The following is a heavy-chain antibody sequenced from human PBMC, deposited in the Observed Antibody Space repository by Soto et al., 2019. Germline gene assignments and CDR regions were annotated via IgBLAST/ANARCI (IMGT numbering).Heavy chain of an antibody. V-gene: IGHV3-33*01. CDR3: ARVGRYCSGGSCYPSGYFDY. D-gene: IGHD2-15*01. Sequence: QVQLVESGGGVVQPGRSLRLSCAASGFTFSSYGMHWVRQAPGKGLEWVAVIWYDGSNKYYADSVKGRFTISRDNSKNTXYXXMNSLRAEDTAVYYCARVGRYCSGGSCYPSGYFDYWGQGTLVTVSS. CDR1: GFTFSSYG. CDR2: IWYDGSNK. J-gene: IGHJ4*02.